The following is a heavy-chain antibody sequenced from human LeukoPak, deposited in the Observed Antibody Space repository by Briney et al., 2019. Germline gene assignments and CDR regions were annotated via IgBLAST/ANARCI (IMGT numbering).Heavy chain of an antibody. J-gene: IGHJ6*02. Sequence: SQTLSLTCTVSGGSISSGGYYWSWIRQHPGKGLEWIGYIYYSGSTYYNPSLKSRVTISVDTSKNQFSLMLSSVTAADTAVYYCARLGYCSGGSCYYYYYGMDVWGQGTTVTVSS. D-gene: IGHD2-15*01. CDR2: IYYSGST. CDR1: GGSISSGGYY. CDR3: ARLGYCSGGSCYYYYYGMDV. V-gene: IGHV4-31*03.